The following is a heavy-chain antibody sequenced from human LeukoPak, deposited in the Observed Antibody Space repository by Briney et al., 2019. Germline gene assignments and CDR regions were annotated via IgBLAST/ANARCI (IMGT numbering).Heavy chain of an antibody. J-gene: IGHJ5*02. Sequence: SETLSLTCTVSGGSINSFYWGWIRQPPGKGLEWIGSIYYSGSTYQNPSLNSRVTISVDTSKNQFSLKLSSVTAADTAPYYCARRRGGINWFDPWGQGTLVTVSS. V-gene: IGHV4-39*01. CDR1: GGSINSFY. CDR2: IYYSGST. CDR3: ARRRGGINWFDP. D-gene: IGHD3-16*01.